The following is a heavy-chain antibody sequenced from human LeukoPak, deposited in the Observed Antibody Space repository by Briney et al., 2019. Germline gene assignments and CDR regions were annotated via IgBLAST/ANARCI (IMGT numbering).Heavy chain of an antibody. D-gene: IGHD3-22*01. V-gene: IGHV3-23*01. Sequence: PGGSLRLSCTASGFTLSTDAVGWVRQAPGKGLQWVSDIRGDAATTYYADAVKGRFTISGDISKNTLYLQMNSLRAEDTAVYYCAKIEYYYDTTHGSDMWGQGTLVTVSS. CDR1: GFTLSTDA. CDR3: AKIEYYYDTTHGSDM. CDR2: IRGDAATT. J-gene: IGHJ3*02.